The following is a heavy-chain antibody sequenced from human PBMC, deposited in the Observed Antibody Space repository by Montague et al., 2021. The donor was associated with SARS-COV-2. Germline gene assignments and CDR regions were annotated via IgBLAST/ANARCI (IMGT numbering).Heavy chain of an antibody. D-gene: IGHD1-1*01. CDR3: ARDRETTTDKFYGMDV. Sequence: SETLSLTCTVSGGSISTYYWNWIRQPPGKGLEWIGYIYYNGYTAYNPSLKSRVTISVDTSKNQFSLKLTSVTAADTAVYYCARDRETTTDKFYGMDVWGQGTTVTVYS. J-gene: IGHJ6*02. CDR2: IYYNGYT. V-gene: IGHV4-59*01. CDR1: GGSISTYY.